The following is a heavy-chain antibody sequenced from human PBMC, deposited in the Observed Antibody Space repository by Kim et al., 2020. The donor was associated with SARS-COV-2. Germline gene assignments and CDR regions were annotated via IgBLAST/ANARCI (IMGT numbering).Heavy chain of an antibody. CDR1: GGSISSYY. CDR3: ARTSSGWYLNWFDP. J-gene: IGHJ5*02. CDR2: IYYSGST. D-gene: IGHD6-19*01. Sequence: SETLSLTCTVSGGSISSYYWSWIRQPPGKGLEWIGYIYYSGSTNYNPSLKSRVTISVDTSKNQFSLKLSSVTAADTAVYYCARTSSGWYLNWFDPWGQGT. V-gene: IGHV4-59*01.